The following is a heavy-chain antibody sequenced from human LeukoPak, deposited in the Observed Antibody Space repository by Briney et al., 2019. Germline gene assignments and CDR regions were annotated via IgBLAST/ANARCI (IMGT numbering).Heavy chain of an antibody. CDR2: SRNRAKSYTT. D-gene: IGHD6-19*01. J-gene: IGHJ4*02. Sequence: GGSLRLSCAASGFTLSHQYMDWARQAPGKGLEWVGCSRNRAKSYTTDYAASERGIFTIPRDDSQNSLYQQMRSLKTEDTAVYHCVRVAYTSACHFDYWGQGPLATVSS. CDR3: VRVAYTSACHFDY. V-gene: IGHV3-72*01. CDR1: GFTLSHQY.